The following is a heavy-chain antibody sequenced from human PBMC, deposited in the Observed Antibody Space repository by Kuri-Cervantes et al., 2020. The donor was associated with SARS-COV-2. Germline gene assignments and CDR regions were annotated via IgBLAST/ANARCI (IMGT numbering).Heavy chain of an antibody. D-gene: IGHD3-3*01. Sequence: GQSLKISCAASGFTFSSYRMNWVRQAPGKGLEWVSSISSSSSYIYYADSVKGRFTISRDNAKNSLYLQMNSLRAEDTAAYYCARDANRITIFGVVLIPGVGDVWGQGTTVTVSS. CDR3: ARDANRITIFGVVLIPGVGDV. CDR2: ISSSSSYI. J-gene: IGHJ6*02. CDR1: GFTFSSYR. V-gene: IGHV3-21*01.